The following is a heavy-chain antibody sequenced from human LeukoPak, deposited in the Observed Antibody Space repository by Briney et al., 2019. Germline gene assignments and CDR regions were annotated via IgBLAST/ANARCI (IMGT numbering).Heavy chain of an antibody. CDR1: GGSISSYY. V-gene: IGHV4-59*01. J-gene: IGHJ6*03. CDR2: IYYSGST. CDR3: ATAQSTSVPYYMDV. Sequence: SETLSLTCTVSGGSISSYYWSWIRQPPGKGLGWIGYIYYSGSTNYNPSLKSRVTISVDTSKSQFSLKLSSVTAADTAVYYCATAQSTSVPYYMDVWGKGTTVTVSS. D-gene: IGHD2-2*01.